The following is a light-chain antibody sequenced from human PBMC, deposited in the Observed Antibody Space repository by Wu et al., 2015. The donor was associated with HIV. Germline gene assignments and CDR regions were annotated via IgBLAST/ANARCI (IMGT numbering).Light chain of an antibody. Sequence: AIQMTQSPSSLSASAGDRVIITCRASQGIRNDLHWYQQKPGKAPNVLIFAASTLQSGVPSRFSGSGSGTDFTLTISSLQPEDFATYYCLQDYDYPWTFGQGTKVEIK. CDR2: AAS. J-gene: IGKJ1*01. V-gene: IGKV1-6*01. CDR3: LQDYDYPWT. CDR1: QGIRND.